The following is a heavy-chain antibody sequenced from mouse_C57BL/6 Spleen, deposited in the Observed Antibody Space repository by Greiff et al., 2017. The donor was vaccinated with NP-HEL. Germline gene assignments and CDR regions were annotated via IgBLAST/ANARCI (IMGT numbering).Heavy chain of an antibody. CDR2: ISSGGDYI. V-gene: IGHV5-9-1*02. Sequence: EVQGVESGEGLVKPGGSLKLSCAASGFTFSSYAMSWVRQTPEKRLEWVAYISSGGDYIYYADTVKGRFTISRDNARNTLYLQMSSLKSEDTAMYYCTRGPDLLWLRRGFAYWGQGTLVTVSA. D-gene: IGHD2-2*01. CDR1: GFTFSSYA. CDR3: TRGPDLLWLRRGFAY. J-gene: IGHJ3*01.